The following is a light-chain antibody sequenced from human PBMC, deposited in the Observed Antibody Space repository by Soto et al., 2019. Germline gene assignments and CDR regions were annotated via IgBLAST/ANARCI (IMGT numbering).Light chain of an antibody. CDR2: GAS. CDR3: QQYGSSVT. Sequence: EIVLTQSPGSLSLSPGERATLSCRASPSVDRSFFAWYQQKPGQAPRLLIYGASNRATGIPDRFSGSGSGTDFTLTSSRLEPEDCAVYYCQQYGSSVTFCQGNKGESK. J-gene: IGKJ1*01. CDR1: PSVDRSF. V-gene: IGKV3-20*01.